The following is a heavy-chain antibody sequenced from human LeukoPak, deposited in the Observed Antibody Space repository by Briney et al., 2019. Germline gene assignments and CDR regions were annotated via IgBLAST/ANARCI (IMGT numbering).Heavy chain of an antibody. V-gene: IGHV3-30*02. D-gene: IGHD2-8*01. J-gene: IGHJ4*02. CDR1: GFTFSSYG. CDR3: AKSDCTNAVCTDFDY. Sequence: GGSLRLSCAASGFTFSSYGMHWVRQASGKGLEWVAFIRYDGSNKYYADSVKGRFTISRDNSKNTLYLQMNSLRAEDTAVYYCAKSDCTNAVCTDFDYWGQGTLVTVSS. CDR2: IRYDGSNK.